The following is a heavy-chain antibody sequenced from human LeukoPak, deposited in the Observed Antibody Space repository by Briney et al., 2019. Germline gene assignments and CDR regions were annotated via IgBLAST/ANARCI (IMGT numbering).Heavy chain of an antibody. D-gene: IGHD1-1*01. Sequence: VGSLRLSCAASEFTFSHYWMYWVRQAPGKGLEWEANMNQDGSKIHYVDSVKGRFAISRDNAKNSLYLQMSSLRAEDTAVYYCARGKGNDAIFEYWGQGTLVTVSS. J-gene: IGHJ4*02. V-gene: IGHV3-7*01. CDR2: MNQDGSKI. CDR3: ARGKGNDAIFEY. CDR1: EFTFSHYW.